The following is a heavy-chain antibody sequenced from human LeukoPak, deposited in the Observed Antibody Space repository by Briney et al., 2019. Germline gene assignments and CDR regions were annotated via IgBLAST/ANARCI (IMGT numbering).Heavy chain of an antibody. V-gene: IGHV3-30*03. CDR3: VRAYSRGYSDDFDY. D-gene: IGHD3-22*01. Sequence: GGSLRLSCAASGFTFSSYGMHWVRQAPGKGLEWVAVISYDGSNKYYADSVKGRFTISRDNSKNTLYLQMNSLRGEDTAVYYCVRAYSRGYSDDFDYWGQGTLVTVSS. CDR1: GFTFSSYG. J-gene: IGHJ4*02. CDR2: ISYDGSNK.